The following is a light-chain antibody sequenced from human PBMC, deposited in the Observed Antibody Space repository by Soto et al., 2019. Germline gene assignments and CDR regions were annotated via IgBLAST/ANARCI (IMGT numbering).Light chain of an antibody. CDR1: QTVFSN. V-gene: IGKV3-20*01. Sequence: EIVLTQSPGTLSLSPGERVTLSCRASQTVFSNLAWYQQKPGQAPRLLIYGASSRATGIPDRFSGSGSGTDFTLTISRLEPEDFAVYYCQLYGSSRWTFGQGTKVDIK. J-gene: IGKJ1*01. CDR3: QLYGSSRWT. CDR2: GAS.